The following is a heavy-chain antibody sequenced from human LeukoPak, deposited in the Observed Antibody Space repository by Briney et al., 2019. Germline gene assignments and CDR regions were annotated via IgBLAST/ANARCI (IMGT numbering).Heavy chain of an antibody. CDR1: GGSISSGGYS. V-gene: IGHV4-30-2*01. J-gene: IGHJ4*02. Sequence: SETLSLTCAVSGGSISSGGYSWSWIRQPPGKGLEWIGYIYHSGSTYYNPSLKSRVTISVDRSKNQLSLKLSSVTAADTAVYYCARDVTYYFDYWGQGTLVTVSS. CDR3: ARDVTYYFDY. CDR2: IYHSGST. D-gene: IGHD4-11*01.